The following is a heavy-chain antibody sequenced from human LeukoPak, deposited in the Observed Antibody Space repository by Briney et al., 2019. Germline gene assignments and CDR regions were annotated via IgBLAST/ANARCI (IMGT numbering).Heavy chain of an antibody. CDR3: ARVEDYYDSSGYYLTPDY. V-gene: IGHV3-74*01. J-gene: IGHJ4*02. CDR1: GFTFSSYW. CDR2: INSDGSST. Sequence: AGGSLRHSCAASGFTFSSYWMHWVRQAPGKGLVWVSRINSDGSSTSYADSVKGRFTISRDNAKNTLYLQMNSLRAEDTAVYYCARVEDYYDSSGYYLTPDYWGQGTLVTVSS. D-gene: IGHD3-22*01.